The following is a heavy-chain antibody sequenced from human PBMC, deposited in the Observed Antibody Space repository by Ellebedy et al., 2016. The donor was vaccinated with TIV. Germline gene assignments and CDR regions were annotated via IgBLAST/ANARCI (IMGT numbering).Heavy chain of an antibody. V-gene: IGHV3-23*01. CDR2: ISGSGANT. D-gene: IGHD3-22*01. CDR1: GFTFSSYA. Sequence: GESLKISCAASGFTFSSYAMSWVRQALGKGLEWVSAISGSGANTYYADSVKGRFSISRDNSKNTLYLQMNSLRAEDTAVYHCAKTTSGYYSHAFDIWGQGTMVTVSS. J-gene: IGHJ3*02. CDR3: AKTTSGYYSHAFDI.